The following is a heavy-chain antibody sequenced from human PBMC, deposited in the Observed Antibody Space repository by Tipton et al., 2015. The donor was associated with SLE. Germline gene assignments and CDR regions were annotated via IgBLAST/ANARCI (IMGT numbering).Heavy chain of an antibody. V-gene: IGHV4-39*07. J-gene: IGHJ4*02. CDR3: ARHESGTDYGDYLDY. CDR1: GGSISSSSYY. Sequence: TLSLTCTVSGGSISSSSYYWGWIRQPPGKGLEWIGSIYYSGSTYYNPSLKSRVTISVDTSKNQFSLKLSSVTAADTAVYYCARHESGTDYGDYLDYWGQGTLVTVSS. CDR2: IYYSGST. D-gene: IGHD4-17*01.